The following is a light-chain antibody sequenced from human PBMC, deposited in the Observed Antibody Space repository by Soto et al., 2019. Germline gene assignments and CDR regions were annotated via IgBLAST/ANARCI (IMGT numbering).Light chain of an antibody. CDR1: QTLSSSY. CDR3: QQFGTSPPYT. V-gene: IGKV3-20*01. CDR2: GAS. J-gene: IGKJ2*01. Sequence: EIVLTQSPGSLSLSPGERATLSCRASQTLSSSYLAWYQQKPGQAPRLLIYGASSRATGIPDRFSGSGSGTDYTLTISRLEPEDSAVYYCQQFGTSPPYTFGQGTKLEIK.